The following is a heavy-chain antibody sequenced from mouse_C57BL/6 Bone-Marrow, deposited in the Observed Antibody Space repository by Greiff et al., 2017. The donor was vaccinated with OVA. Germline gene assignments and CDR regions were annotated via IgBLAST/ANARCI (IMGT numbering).Heavy chain of an antibody. J-gene: IGHJ4*01. Sequence: ESGAELARPGASVKLSCKASGYTFTSYGISWVKQRTGQGLEWIGEIYPRSGNTYYNEKFKGKATLTADKSSSTAYMELRSLTSEDSAVYFCARSVLYAMDYWGQGTSVTVSS. CDR2: IYPRSGNT. CDR1: GYTFTSYG. D-gene: IGHD1-1*01. CDR3: ARSVLYAMDY. V-gene: IGHV1-81*01.